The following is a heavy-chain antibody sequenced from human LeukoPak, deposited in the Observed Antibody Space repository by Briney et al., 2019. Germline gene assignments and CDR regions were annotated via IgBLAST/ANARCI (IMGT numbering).Heavy chain of an antibody. CDR1: GYRFTTYW. Sequence: GESPKISCKASGYRFTTYWIGWVRQMPGKGLDWMGITYPVNAETRYRPSFQGQVTMSADKSISTAYLQWSSLKDSDTAMYYCARVITIFGVVKGPFDIWGQGTLVTVSS. V-gene: IGHV5-51*01. CDR3: ARVITIFGVVKGPFDI. J-gene: IGHJ3*02. CDR2: TYPVNAET. D-gene: IGHD3-3*01.